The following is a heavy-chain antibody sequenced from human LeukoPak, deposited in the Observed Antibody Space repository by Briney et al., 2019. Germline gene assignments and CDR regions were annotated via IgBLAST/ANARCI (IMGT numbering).Heavy chain of an antibody. J-gene: IGHJ4*02. CDR2: ISSSSSYI. CDR3: ARVKGYGDDDY. V-gene: IGHV3-21*01. CDR1: GFTFSSYS. Sequence: GGSLRLSCAASGFTFSSYSMNWVRQAPGKGLEWVSSISSSSSYIYYADSVKGRFTISRDNAKNSLYLQMNSLGAEDTAVYYCARVKGYGDDDYWGQGTLVTVSS. D-gene: IGHD4-17*01.